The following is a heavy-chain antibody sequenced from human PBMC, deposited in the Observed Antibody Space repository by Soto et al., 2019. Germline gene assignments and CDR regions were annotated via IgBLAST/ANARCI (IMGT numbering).Heavy chain of an antibody. Sequence: SETLSLTCTVSGGSISSGGYYWSWIRQHPEKGLEWIGYIYYSGSTYYNPSLKSRVTISIDTSRNQFSLNLSSVTAADTAVYFFAISVPFANGYFQLDYWGQGALVTVSS. J-gene: IGHJ4*02. V-gene: IGHV4-31*03. CDR1: GGSISSGGYY. CDR2: IYYSGST. CDR3: AISVPFANGYFQLDY. D-gene: IGHD4-17*01.